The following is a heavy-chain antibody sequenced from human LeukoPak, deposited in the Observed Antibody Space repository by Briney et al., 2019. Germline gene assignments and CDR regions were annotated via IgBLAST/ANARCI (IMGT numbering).Heavy chain of an antibody. D-gene: IGHD7-27*01. CDR2: IRASGGSA. CDR1: GFTFNNYA. Sequence: GGSLRLSCAASGFTFNNYAMSWVRQAPGKGLEWVSGIRASGGSAYYADSVRGRFSISRDNSKDTLFLQMNSLRAEDTAVYYCTKGRTGDWGQGTLVAVSA. V-gene: IGHV3-23*01. J-gene: IGHJ4*02. CDR3: TKGRTGD.